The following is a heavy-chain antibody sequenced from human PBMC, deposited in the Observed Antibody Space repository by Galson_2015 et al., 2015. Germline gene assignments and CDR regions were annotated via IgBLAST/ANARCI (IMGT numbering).Heavy chain of an antibody. J-gene: IGHJ4*02. CDR2: INSDGTTT. D-gene: IGHD3-3*01. Sequence: SLRLSCAASGFTFSSYWMHWVRQAPGKGLVWVSRINSDGTTTRYADSVKGRFTISRDNARNTLYLQMNSLRAEDTAVYYCASTILGDFDYWGQGTLVTVSS. V-gene: IGHV3-74*01. CDR1: GFTFSSYW. CDR3: ASTILGDFDY.